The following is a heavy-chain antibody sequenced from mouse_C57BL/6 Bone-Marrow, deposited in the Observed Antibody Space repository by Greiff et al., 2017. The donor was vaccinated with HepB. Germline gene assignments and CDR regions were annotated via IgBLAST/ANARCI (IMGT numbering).Heavy chain of an antibody. J-gene: IGHJ4*01. CDR2: IDPSDSYT. Sequence: QVQLQQPGAELVMPGASVKLSCKASGYTFTSYWMHWVKQRPGQGLEWIGEIDPSDSYTNSNQKFKGKSTLTVDKSSSTAYMQLSSLTSEDSAVYYCARRDYYGSSYAMDYWGQGTSVTVSS. CDR1: GYTFTSYW. D-gene: IGHD1-1*01. V-gene: IGHV1-69*01. CDR3: ARRDYYGSSYAMDY.